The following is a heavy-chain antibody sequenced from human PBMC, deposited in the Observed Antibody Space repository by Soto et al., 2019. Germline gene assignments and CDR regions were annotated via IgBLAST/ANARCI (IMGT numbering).Heavy chain of an antibody. Sequence: QVQLVQSGAEVKRPGSSVKVSCKASGGTFSSYSVSWVRQAPGQGLEWMGRIIPILGTADYAQKFQGRVTVTADKSSSTAYMELSSLRSEDTAVYYCASSSSWFGDYYYDMDVWGKGTTVTVSS. V-gene: IGHV1-69*08. CDR1: GGTFSSYS. J-gene: IGHJ6*03. CDR2: IIPILGTA. D-gene: IGHD6-13*01. CDR3: ASSSSWFGDYYYDMDV.